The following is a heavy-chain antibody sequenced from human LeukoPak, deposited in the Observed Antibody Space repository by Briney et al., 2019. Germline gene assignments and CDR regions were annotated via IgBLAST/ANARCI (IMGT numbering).Heavy chain of an antibody. CDR2: IIPNSGGT. CDR1: GYTFTGYY. J-gene: IGHJ3*02. D-gene: IGHD6-19*01. Sequence: GASVKVSCKASGYTFTGYYMHWVRQAPGQGLEWMGWIIPNSGGTNYAQKFQGRVTMTRDTSISTAYMELSRLRSDDTAVYYCARWEWLVWVGGAFDIWGQGTMVTVSS. CDR3: ARWEWLVWVGGAFDI. V-gene: IGHV1-2*02.